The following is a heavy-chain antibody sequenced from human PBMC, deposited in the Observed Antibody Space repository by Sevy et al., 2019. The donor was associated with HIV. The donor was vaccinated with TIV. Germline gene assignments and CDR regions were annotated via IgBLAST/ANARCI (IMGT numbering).Heavy chain of an antibody. CDR1: GFSFSDYS. CDR2: ISGGSGYI. D-gene: IGHD3-3*01. Sequence: GGSLRLSCAASGFSFSDYSMNWVRQAPGKGLEWVSFISGGSGYIYYADSMKGRFTISRDNAKNSLYLQLNSLRAEDTAVYYCARDKTILEGRYGMDVWGQGTTVTVSS. CDR3: ARDKTILEGRYGMDV. V-gene: IGHV3-21*01. J-gene: IGHJ6*02.